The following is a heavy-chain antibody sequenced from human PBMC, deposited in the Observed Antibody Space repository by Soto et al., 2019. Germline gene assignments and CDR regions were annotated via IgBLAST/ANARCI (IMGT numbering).Heavy chain of an antibody. CDR1: GYSFTSYW. D-gene: IGHD3-22*01. Sequence: GESLKISCKGSGYSFTSYWIGWVRQMPGKGLEWMGIIYPGDSDTRYSPSFQGQVTISADKSISTAYLQWSSLKASDTAMYYCASSGVGGYYDSSGYYHIDYWGQGTLVTVSS. V-gene: IGHV5-51*01. J-gene: IGHJ4*02. CDR3: ASSGVGGYYDSSGYYHIDY. CDR2: IYPGDSDT.